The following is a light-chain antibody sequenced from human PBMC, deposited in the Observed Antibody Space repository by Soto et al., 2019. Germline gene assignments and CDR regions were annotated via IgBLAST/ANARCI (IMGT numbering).Light chain of an antibody. CDR1: QNVLYSSNNKNY. J-gene: IGKJ4*01. V-gene: IGKV4-1*01. Sequence: DIVMTQSPDSLAVSLGERATINCKSSQNVLYSSNNKNYLAWYQQKPGQSPKLLIYWASTRESGVPDRFSGSGSGTDFTLTISSLQAEDVAVYYCQQYYNTPLTFGGGTKVDIK. CDR3: QQYYNTPLT. CDR2: WAS.